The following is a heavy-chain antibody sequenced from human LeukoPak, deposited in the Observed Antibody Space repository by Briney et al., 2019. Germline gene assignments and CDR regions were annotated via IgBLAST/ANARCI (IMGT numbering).Heavy chain of an antibody. CDR3: ARDPYYYGSGSYYNSGMDV. CDR1: GGSISSGGYY. V-gene: IGHV4-31*03. J-gene: IGHJ6*03. Sequence: SETLSLTCTVSGGSISSGGYYWSWIRQHPGKGLEWIGYIYYSGSTYYNPSLKGRVTISVDTSKNQFSLKLSSVTAADTAVYYCARDPYYYGSGSYYNSGMDVWGKGTTVTVSS. CDR2: IYYSGST. D-gene: IGHD3-10*01.